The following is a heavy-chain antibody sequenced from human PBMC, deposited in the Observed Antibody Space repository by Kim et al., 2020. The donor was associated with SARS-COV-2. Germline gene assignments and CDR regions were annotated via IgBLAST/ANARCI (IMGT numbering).Heavy chain of an antibody. Sequence: GGSLRLSCAASGFTFSSYSMNWVRQAPGKGLEWVSSISSSSSYIYYADSVKGRFAISRDNAKNSLYLQMNSLRAEDTAVYYCAREILGYCSSTSCYAAPFGYWGQGTLVTVSS. D-gene: IGHD2-2*01. V-gene: IGHV3-21*01. CDR3: AREILGYCSSTSCYAAPFGY. CDR2: ISSSSSYI. CDR1: GFTFSSYS. J-gene: IGHJ4*02.